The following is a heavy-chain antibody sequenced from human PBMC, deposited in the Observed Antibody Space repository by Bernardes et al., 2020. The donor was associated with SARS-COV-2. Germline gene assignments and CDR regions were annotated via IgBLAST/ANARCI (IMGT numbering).Heavy chain of an antibody. V-gene: IGHV3-30*18. D-gene: IGHD1-1*01. CDR3: GKVLDSTPGPDY. Sequence: GGSLRLSRAASGFTFSYYGMHWVRQAPGKGLEWVAVISNDGSNKYYADSVKGRFTISRDNSKNTLYVQMNSLRAEDTAVYYCGKVLDSTPGPDYWGQGTLVTVSS. J-gene: IGHJ4*02. CDR2: ISNDGSNK. CDR1: GFTFSYYG.